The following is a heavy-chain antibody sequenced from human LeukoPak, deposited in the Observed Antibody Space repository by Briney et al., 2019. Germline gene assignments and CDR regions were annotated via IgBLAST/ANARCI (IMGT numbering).Heavy chain of an antibody. D-gene: IGHD2-2*01. CDR1: GFTFSSYN. J-gene: IGHJ4*02. CDR2: ISSSSNTI. CDR3: ARLTSFDY. Sequence: TGGSLRLPCAASGFTFSSYNMNWVRQAPGKGLEWLSYISSSSNTIYYADSVKGRFTISRDNAKNSLYLQMNSLRDEDTAVYYCARLTSFDYWGQGTLVTVSS. V-gene: IGHV3-48*02.